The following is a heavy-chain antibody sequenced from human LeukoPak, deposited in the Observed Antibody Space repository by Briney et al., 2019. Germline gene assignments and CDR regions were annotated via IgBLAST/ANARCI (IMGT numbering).Heavy chain of an antibody. J-gene: IGHJ4*02. CDR2: ISAYNGNT. CDR1: GYTFTSYG. V-gene: IGHV1-18*01. D-gene: IGHD3/OR15-3a*01. CDR3: ARDTSESAPGDWSPLGPGWADY. Sequence: ASVTVSCKASGYTFTSYGISWVRQAPGQGLEWMGWISAYNGNTNYAQKLQGRVTMTTDTSTSTAYMEPRSLRSDDTAVYYCARDTSESAPGDWSPLGPGWADYWGQGTLVTVSS.